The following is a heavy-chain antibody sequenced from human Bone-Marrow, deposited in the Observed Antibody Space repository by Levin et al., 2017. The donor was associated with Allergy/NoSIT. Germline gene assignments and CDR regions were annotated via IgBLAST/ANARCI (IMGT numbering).Heavy chain of an antibody. J-gene: IGHJ6*03. Sequence: PGGSLRLSCAASGFTFSSYEMNWVRQAPGKGLEWVSYISSSGSTIYYADSVKGRFTISRDNAKNSLYLQMNSLRAEDTAVYYCARMGLTFMDVWGKGTTVTVSS. CDR3: ARMGLTFMDV. V-gene: IGHV3-48*03. CDR2: ISSSGSTI. D-gene: IGHD4/OR15-4a*01. CDR1: GFTFSSYE.